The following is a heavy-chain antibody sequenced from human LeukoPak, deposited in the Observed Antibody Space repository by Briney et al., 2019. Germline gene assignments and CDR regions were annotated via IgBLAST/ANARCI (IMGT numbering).Heavy chain of an antibody. CDR2: TYYRSKWYN. Sequence: SQTLSLTCAISGDSVSSNSAAWNWIRQSPSRGLEWLGRTYYRSKWYNDYAVSVKSRITINPDTSKNQFSLQLNSVTPEDTAVYYCAREPIDSGYDSVNVHYYMDVWGKGTTVTISS. CDR1: GDSVSSNSAA. V-gene: IGHV6-1*01. D-gene: IGHD5-12*01. J-gene: IGHJ6*03. CDR3: AREPIDSGYDSVNVHYYMDV.